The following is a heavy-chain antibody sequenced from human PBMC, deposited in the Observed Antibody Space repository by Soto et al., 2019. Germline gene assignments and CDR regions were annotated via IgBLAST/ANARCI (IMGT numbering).Heavy chain of an antibody. Sequence: EEELVESGGGLVKPGGSPRLPCPDSKFPLKNYWMPWIRQGPGKGRSWVSRIIHDGSKTENAESVKARFTISRDNTKSTLYLQMNSLRVDDTAMYYCVREPGCFSGSWYDYWGQGTLFTVSS. CDR3: VREPGCFSGSWYDY. D-gene: IGHD5-12*01. CDR1: KFPLKNYW. CDR2: IIHDGSKT. J-gene: IGHJ4*02. V-gene: IGHV3-74*03.